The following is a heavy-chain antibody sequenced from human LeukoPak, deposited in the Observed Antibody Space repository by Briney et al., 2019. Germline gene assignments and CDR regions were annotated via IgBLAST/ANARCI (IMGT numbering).Heavy chain of an antibody. CDR3: ARGLVVPAAKHLGGLDY. J-gene: IGHJ4*02. Sequence: GGSLRLSCAASGFTFSSYAMHWVRQAPGKGLEWVAVISYDGSYKYYADSVKGRFTISRDNSKNTLYLQMNSLRAQDTAVYYCARGLVVPAAKHLGGLDYWGQGTLVTVSS. CDR2: ISYDGSYK. CDR1: GFTFSSYA. D-gene: IGHD2-2*01. V-gene: IGHV3-30*01.